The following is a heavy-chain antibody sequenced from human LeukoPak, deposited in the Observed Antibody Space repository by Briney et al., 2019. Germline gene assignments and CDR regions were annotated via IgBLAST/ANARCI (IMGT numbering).Heavy chain of an antibody. J-gene: IGHJ4*02. CDR2: ISSSSSYI. Sequence: PGGSLRLSCAASGFTFSSYSMYWVRQAPGKGLEWVSSISSSSSYIYYAGSVKGRLTISRDNAKNSLYLQMNSLRAEDTAVYYCARVNLLGMGGNYWGQGTLVTVSS. D-gene: IGHD1-26*01. CDR3: ARVNLLGMGGNY. V-gene: IGHV3-21*01. CDR1: GFTFSSYS.